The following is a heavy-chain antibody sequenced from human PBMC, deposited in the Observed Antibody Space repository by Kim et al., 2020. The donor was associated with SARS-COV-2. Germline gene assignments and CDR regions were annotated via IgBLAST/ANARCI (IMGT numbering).Heavy chain of an antibody. V-gene: IGHV4-34*01. Sequence: SETLSLTCAVYGGSFSGYYWSWIRQPPGKGLEWIGEINHSGSTNSNPSLKSRVTISVDTPKNQFSLKLSSVTAEDTAVYYCAGGTRQWLSRHYYYYMDGVGKGTTGTVSS. CDR2: INHSGST. CDR1: GGSFSGYY. D-gene: IGHD6-19*01. CDR3: AGGTRQWLSRHYYYYMDG. J-gene: IGHJ6*03.